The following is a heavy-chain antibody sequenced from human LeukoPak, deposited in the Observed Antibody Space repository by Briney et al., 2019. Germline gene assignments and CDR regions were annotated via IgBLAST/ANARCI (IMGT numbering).Heavy chain of an antibody. CDR1: GGSFSGYY. CDR2: INHSGST. V-gene: IGHV4-34*01. J-gene: IGHJ4*02. D-gene: IGHD3-22*01. Sequence: SETLSLTCAVYGGSFSGYYWSWIRQPPGKGLEWSGEINHSGSTNYKPSPKRRVTISVDTSRNEFSLTLSSVTVAHTALYYCARHPPSDYYDTSGSDYWGQGTLVTVSS. CDR3: ARHPPSDYYDTSGSDY.